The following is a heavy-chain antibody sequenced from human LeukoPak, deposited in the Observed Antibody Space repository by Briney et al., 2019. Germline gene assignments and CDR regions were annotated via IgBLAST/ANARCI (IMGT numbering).Heavy chain of an antibody. CDR2: INHSGST. Sequence: PSETLSLTCAVYGGSFSGYYWSWIRQPPGKGLEWIGEINHSGSTNYNPSLKSRVTISVDTSKNQFSLKLSSVTAADTAVHYCARGAEYCSSTSCYTYWFDPWGQGTLVTVSS. CDR3: ARGAEYCSSTSCYTYWFDP. D-gene: IGHD2-2*02. J-gene: IGHJ5*02. V-gene: IGHV4-34*01. CDR1: GGSFSGYY.